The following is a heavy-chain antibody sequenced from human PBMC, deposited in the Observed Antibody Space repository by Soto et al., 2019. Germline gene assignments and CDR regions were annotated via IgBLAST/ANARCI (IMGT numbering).Heavy chain of an antibody. CDR1: GFTFVNDA. D-gene: IGHD4-4*01. Sequence: QPGGSLRLSCAASGFTFVNDAMHWIRQAPRKGLDGVSGVSGDGTTIDYLESVKGRFTISRDNAKKSLYLQMKSLRTEDTALYYCAKGGATTTTWFHXWGQGTLVTVSX. CDR2: VSGDGTTI. J-gene: IGHJ4*02. V-gene: IGHV3-9*01. CDR3: AKGGATTTTWFHX.